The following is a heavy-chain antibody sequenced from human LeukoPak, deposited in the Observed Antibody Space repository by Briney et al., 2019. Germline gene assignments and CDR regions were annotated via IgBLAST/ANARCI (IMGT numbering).Heavy chain of an antibody. V-gene: IGHV3-30-3*01. CDR2: ISFDGINK. J-gene: IGHJ2*01. CDR1: GFTFSSSA. Sequence: PGRSLRLSCAGSGFTFSSSAMHWVRQAPGKGLEWVALISFDGINKYYADSVKGRLTISRDNSKNTLYLQMNNLRAEDTAVYYCARGHDSGAYSYAGDWYFDLWGRGTLVTVSS. CDR3: ARGHDSGAYSYAGDWYFDL. D-gene: IGHD3-22*01.